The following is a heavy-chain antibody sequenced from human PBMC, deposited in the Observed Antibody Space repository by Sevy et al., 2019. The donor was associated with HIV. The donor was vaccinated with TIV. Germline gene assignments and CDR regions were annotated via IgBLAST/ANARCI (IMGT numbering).Heavy chain of an antibody. D-gene: IGHD3-22*01. CDR3: ARQGRHYYDSSGYYFVEP. CDR2: IYPGDSDT. Sequence: GESLKISCKGSGYSFTSYWIGWVRQMPGKGLEWMGIIYPGDSDTRYSPSFQGQVTISADKSNSTAYLQWSSLKASDTAMYYCARQGRHYYDSSGYYFVEPWGQGTMVTVSS. J-gene: IGHJ3*01. CDR1: GYSFTSYW. V-gene: IGHV5-51*01.